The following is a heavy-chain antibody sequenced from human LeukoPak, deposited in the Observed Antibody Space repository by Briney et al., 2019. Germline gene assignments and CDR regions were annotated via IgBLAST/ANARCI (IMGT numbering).Heavy chain of an antibody. V-gene: IGHV1-2*04. D-gene: IGHD6-13*01. CDR3: ARSYSSSWYGDRYYGMDV. Sequence: ASVKVSCKASGYTFTGYYMHWVRQAPGQGLEWMGWINPNSGGTNYAQKFQGWVTMTRDTSISTAYMELSRLRSDDTAVYYCARSYSSSWYGDRYYGMDVWGQGTTVTVSS. CDR1: GYTFTGYY. J-gene: IGHJ6*02. CDR2: INPNSGGT.